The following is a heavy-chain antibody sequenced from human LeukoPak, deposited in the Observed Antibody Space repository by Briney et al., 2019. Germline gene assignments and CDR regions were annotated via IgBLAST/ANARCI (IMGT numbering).Heavy chain of an antibody. D-gene: IGHD3-22*01. J-gene: IGHJ3*02. CDR3: ARDLGDSSGYYSHGAFDI. CDR2: ISDSGGRT. Sequence: GGSLRLSCAVSGITLSNYGMSWVRQAPGKGLEWVAGISDSGGRTNYADSVKGRFTISRDNPKNTLYLQMNSLRAEDTAVYYCARDLGDSSGYYSHGAFDIWGQGTMVTVSS. V-gene: IGHV3-23*01. CDR1: GITLSNYG.